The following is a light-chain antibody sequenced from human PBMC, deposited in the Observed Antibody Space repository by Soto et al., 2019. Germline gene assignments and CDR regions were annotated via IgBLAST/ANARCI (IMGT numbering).Light chain of an antibody. CDR3: CSHAGSSTYL. CDR2: YAYGVT. Sequence: QSALAQPRAVSGSPGQSVTISCTGTGSDVGGYNYVSWYQQHPDKIPKLIIYYAYGVTKRPSGFPERLSDSESGNKDSLTISGLQSDDEANYYFCSHAGSSTYLFGTGTKVTVL. J-gene: IGLJ1*01. V-gene: IGLV2-11*01. CDR1: GSDVGGYNY.